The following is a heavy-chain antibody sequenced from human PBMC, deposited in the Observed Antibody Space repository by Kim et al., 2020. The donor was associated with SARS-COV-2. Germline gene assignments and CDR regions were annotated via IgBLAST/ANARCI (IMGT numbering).Heavy chain of an antibody. V-gene: IGHV4-59*09. CDR3: ASGDSGSYSYFDY. D-gene: IGHD1-26*01. J-gene: IGHJ4*02. Sequence: YNPSLTSRVTISVDTSKNQFSLKLSSVTAADTAVYYCASGDSGSYSYFDYWGQGTLVTVSS.